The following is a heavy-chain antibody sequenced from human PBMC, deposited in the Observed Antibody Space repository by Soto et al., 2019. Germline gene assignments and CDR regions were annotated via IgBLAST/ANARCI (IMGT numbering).Heavy chain of an antibody. CDR1: GYTFTSYG. CDR3: ARDPPSYSSSWYEFYYGMDV. CDR2: ISAYNGNT. J-gene: IGHJ6*02. D-gene: IGHD6-13*01. V-gene: IGHV1-18*01. Sequence: ASVEVSCKDSGYTFTSYGMSWVRQAPGQGLEWMGWISAYNGNTNYAQKLQGRVTTTTDTSTSTAYMELRSLRSDDTAVYYCARDPPSYSSSWYEFYYGMDVWGQGTTVNVSS.